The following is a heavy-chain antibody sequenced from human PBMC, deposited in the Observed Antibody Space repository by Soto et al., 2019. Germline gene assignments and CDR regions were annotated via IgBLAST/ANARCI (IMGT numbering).Heavy chain of an antibody. V-gene: IGHV4-30-4*01. J-gene: IGHJ3*02. Sequence: QVQLQESGPGLVKPSQTLSLICTVPGDSISSDNYFWIWIRQPPGQGLEWIGYISNRGTPYYNPSLKSRVPISLDTSTNRFSLDMYSVSAAVTAVYYCAREVIVVAVSDAFVIWGQGKMVTVSS. CDR2: ISNRGTP. CDR1: GDSISSDNYF. CDR3: AREVIVVAVSDAFVI. D-gene: IGHD2-15*01.